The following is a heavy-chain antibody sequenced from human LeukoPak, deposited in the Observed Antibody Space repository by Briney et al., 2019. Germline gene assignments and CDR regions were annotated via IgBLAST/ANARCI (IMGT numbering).Heavy chain of an antibody. CDR1: GGSISSYY. D-gene: IGHD4-17*01. J-gene: IGHJ6*03. CDR2: IYYSGST. Sequence: PSETLSLTCTVSGGSISSYYRSWIRQPPGKGLEWIGYIYYSGSTNYNPSLKSRVTISVDTSKNQFSLKLSSVTAADTAVYYCTRGGYGDSYYYYYMDVWGKGTTVTVSS. V-gene: IGHV4-59*01. CDR3: TRGGYGDSYYYYYMDV.